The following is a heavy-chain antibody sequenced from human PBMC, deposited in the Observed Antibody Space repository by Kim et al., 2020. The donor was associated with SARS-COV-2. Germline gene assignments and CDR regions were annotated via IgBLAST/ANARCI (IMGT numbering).Heavy chain of an antibody. J-gene: IGHJ5*02. CDR2: ST. Sequence: STYYNPSLQSRVTISVDTSKNQFSRKLSSVTAADTAVYYCARDWDSGWFDPWGQGTLVTVSS. CDR3: ARDWDSGWFDP. D-gene: IGHD1-26*01. V-gene: IGHV4-30-2*05.